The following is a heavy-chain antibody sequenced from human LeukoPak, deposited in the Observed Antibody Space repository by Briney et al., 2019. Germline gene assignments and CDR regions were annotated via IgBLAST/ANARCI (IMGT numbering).Heavy chain of an antibody. D-gene: IGHD3-22*01. CDR2: IYYSGST. V-gene: IGHV4-38-2*02. Sequence: KPSETLSLTCTVSGYSISSGYYWGWIRQPPGKGLEWIGSIYYSGSTYYNPSLKSRVTISVDTSKNQFSLKLSSVTAADTAVYYCATGVDQYYYDSSGYYRDSAFDIWGQGTMVTASS. CDR1: GYSISSGYY. CDR3: ATGVDQYYYDSSGYYRDSAFDI. J-gene: IGHJ3*02.